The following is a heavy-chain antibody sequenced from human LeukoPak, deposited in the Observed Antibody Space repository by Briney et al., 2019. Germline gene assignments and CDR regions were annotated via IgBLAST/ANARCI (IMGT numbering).Heavy chain of an antibody. J-gene: IGHJ4*02. V-gene: IGHV5-51*01. Sequence: GESLKISCKGSGYSFTSYWIGWGRQMPGKGLEWMGIIYPGDSDTRYSPSFQGQVTISADKSISTAYLQWSSLKASDTAMYYCARPGSGYSSGWAFDYWGQGTLVTVSS. CDR3: ARPGSGYSSGWAFDY. CDR1: GYSFTSYW. D-gene: IGHD6-19*01. CDR2: IYPGDSDT.